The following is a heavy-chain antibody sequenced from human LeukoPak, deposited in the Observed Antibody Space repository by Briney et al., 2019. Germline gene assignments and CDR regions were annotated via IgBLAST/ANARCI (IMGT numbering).Heavy chain of an antibody. CDR2: KFSHDGST. D-gene: IGHD3-10*01. Sequence: GASVKVSCKTSGYSFNSHHVHWVRRAPGQGLEWMGVKFSHDGSTSNTQKFQGRITMTRDTSTSTVYMELSSLRSEDTAVYYCARDSGNFHYDMDVWGQGTTVIVSS. J-gene: IGHJ6*02. CDR3: ARDSGNFHYDMDV. CDR1: GYSFNSHH. V-gene: IGHV1-46*02.